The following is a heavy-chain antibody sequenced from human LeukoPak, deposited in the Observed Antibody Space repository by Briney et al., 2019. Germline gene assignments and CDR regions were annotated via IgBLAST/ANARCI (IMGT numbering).Heavy chain of an antibody. CDR3: ARLFGGSTTVTDFDY. J-gene: IGHJ4*02. D-gene: IGHD4-17*01. V-gene: IGHV5-51*01. Sequence: GESLKISCKGSGYSFTSYWIGWVRQMPGKGLGWMGIIYPGDSDTRYSPSFQGQVTISADKSISTAYLQWSSLKASDTAMYYCARLFGGSTTVTDFDYWVQGTLVTVSS. CDR1: GYSFTSYW. CDR2: IYPGDSDT.